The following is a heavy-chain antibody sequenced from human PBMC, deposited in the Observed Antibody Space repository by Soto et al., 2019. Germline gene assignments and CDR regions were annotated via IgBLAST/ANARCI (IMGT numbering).Heavy chain of an antibody. Sequence: QVQLVQSGTEVKRPGASVKVSCKDSGYTFTTYAISWVRQAPGQGLEWMGWISAYNGNTPYAQKLQGRVTMTTDTSTSTAFMELRSLRSDDTAVDYCARGGASDYCCGMDVWGQGTTVTVSS. CDR2: ISAYNGNT. CDR1: GYTFTTYA. D-gene: IGHD6-6*01. CDR3: ARGGASDYCCGMDV. J-gene: IGHJ6*02. V-gene: IGHV1-18*01.